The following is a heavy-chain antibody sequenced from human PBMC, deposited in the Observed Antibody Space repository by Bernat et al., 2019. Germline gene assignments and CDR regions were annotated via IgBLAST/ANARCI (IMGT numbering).Heavy chain of an antibody. D-gene: IGHD6-6*01. CDR2: ISYDGSNK. CDR1: GFTFSSYG. V-gene: IGHV3-30*18. J-gene: IGHJ4*02. CDR3: AKDQEGYISSSASGP. Sequence: QVQLVESGGGVVQPGRSLRLSCAASGFTFSSYGMHWVRQAPGKGLEWVAVISYDGSNKYYADSVKGRFTISRDNSKNTLYLQMNSLRAEDTAVYYCAKDQEGYISSSASGPWGQGTLVTVSS.